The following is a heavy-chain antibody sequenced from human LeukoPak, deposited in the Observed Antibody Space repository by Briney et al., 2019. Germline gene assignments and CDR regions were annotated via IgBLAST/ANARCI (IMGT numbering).Heavy chain of an antibody. CDR3: ARLVVPAAMAMAVDY. CDR2: INPNRGGT. CDR1: GYTFTGYY. V-gene: IGHV1-2*06. D-gene: IGHD2-2*01. Sequence: ASVKVSCKASGYTFTGYYMHWVRQAPGQGLEWMGRINPNRGGTNYAQKFQGRVTMTRDTSISTAYMELSRLRSDDTAVYYCARLVVPAAMAMAVDYWGQGTLVTVSS. J-gene: IGHJ4*02.